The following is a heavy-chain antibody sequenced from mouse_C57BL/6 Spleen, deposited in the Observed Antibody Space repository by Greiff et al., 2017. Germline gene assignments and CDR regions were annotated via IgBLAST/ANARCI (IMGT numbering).Heavy chain of an antibody. CDR1: GFTFSSYA. CDR2: ISDGGSYT. Sequence: DVKLVESGGGLVKPGGSLKLSCAASGFTFSSYAMSWVRQTPEKRLEWVATISDGGSYTYYPDNVKGRFTISRDNAKNNLYLQMSHLKSEDTAMYYCARGNSNYYAMDYWGQGTSVTVSS. CDR3: ARGNSNYYAMDY. J-gene: IGHJ4*01. D-gene: IGHD2-5*01. V-gene: IGHV5-4*03.